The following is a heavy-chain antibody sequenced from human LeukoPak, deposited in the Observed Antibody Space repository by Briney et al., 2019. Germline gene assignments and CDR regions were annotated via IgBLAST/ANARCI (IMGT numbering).Heavy chain of an antibody. D-gene: IGHD3-22*01. CDR1: GYTLTELS. CDR2: FDAEDGER. J-gene: IGHJ4*02. CDR3: ATSPLDSSGYYYYYFDY. V-gene: IGHV1-24*01. Sequence: ASVKVSCKVSGYTLTELSMHWVRQAPGKGLEWMGGFDAEDGERIYAQKFQGKVTMTEDTSTDTAYMELSSLRSEDTAVYYCATSPLDSSGYYYYYFDYWGQGTLVTVSS.